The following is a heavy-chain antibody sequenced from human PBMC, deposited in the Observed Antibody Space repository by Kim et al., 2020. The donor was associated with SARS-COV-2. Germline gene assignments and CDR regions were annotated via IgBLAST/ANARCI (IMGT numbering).Heavy chain of an antibody. D-gene: IGHD6-13*01. V-gene: IGHV1-2*06. CDR2: INPNSGGT. J-gene: IGHJ5*02. CDR1: GYTFTGYY. Sequence: ASVKVSCKASGYTFTGYYMHWVRQAPGQGLEWMGRINPNSGGTNYAQKFQGRVTMTRDTSISTAYMELSRLRSDDTAVYYCARGGRFSSSWYFWFDPWGQGTLVTVSS. CDR3: ARGGRFSSSWYFWFDP.